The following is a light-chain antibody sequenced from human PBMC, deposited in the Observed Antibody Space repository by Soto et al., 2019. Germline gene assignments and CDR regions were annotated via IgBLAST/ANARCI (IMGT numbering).Light chain of an antibody. CDR1: SSNIGNNY. V-gene: IGLV1-47*01. Sequence: PALTRPASASGTPGDRGTIAKSGSSSNIGNNYVYWYQQFPGTAPKRLIYRDHQRPSGVPDRFSGSKSGTSASLVISGLQSEGEADYYCAAWDDSLNGHYVFGTGTKVTVL. J-gene: IGLJ1*01. CDR3: AAWDDSLNGHYV. CDR2: RDH.